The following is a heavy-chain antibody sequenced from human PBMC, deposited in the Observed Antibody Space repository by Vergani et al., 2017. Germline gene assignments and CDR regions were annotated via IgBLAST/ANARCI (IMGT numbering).Heavy chain of an antibody. D-gene: IGHD6-13*01. CDR3: AKPHYSSSWYGVDY. CDR1: GFTFSSYE. V-gene: IGHV3-48*03. Sequence: EVQLVESGGGLVQPGGSLRLSCAASGFTFSSYEMNWVRQAPGKGLEWVSYISSSGSTIYYADSVKGRFTISRDNSKNTLYLQMNSLRAEDTAVYYCAKPHYSSSWYGVDYWGQGTLVTVSS. CDR2: ISSSGSTI. J-gene: IGHJ4*02.